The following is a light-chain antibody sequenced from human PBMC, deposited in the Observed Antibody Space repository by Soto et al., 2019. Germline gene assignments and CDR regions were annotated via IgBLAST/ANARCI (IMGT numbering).Light chain of an antibody. CDR2: GTS. Sequence: EIVMTQSPATLSGSPGEGATRSCRASRSVSSNFLAWYQQKPGLAPRLLISGTSNRAAGIPDRFSGSGSGTNFTLTINRLEPEDFAVYYCQQYDSSPRTFGQGTKVDIK. CDR3: QQYDSSPRT. J-gene: IGKJ1*01. V-gene: IGKV3-20*01. CDR1: RSVSSNF.